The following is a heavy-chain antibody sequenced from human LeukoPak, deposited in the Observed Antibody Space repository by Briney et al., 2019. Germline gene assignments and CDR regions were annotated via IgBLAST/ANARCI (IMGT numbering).Heavy chain of an antibody. D-gene: IGHD3-16*02. CDR3: ASRRAGAHYDYVWGSYRNDY. V-gene: IGHV4-4*07. CDR2: SYTSGST. J-gene: IGHJ4*02. Sequence: SETLSLTCTVSGGSISSYYWSWIRQPAGKGLEWIGRSYTSGSTNYNPSLESRVTMSVDTSKNRFSLKLSSVTAADTAVYYCASRRAGAHYDYVWGSYRNDYWGQGTLVTVSS. CDR1: GGSISSYY.